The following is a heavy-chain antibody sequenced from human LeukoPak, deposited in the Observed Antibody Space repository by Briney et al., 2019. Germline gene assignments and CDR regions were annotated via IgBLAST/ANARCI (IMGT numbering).Heavy chain of an antibody. CDR2: IKQDGSEK. D-gene: IGHD3-9*01. J-gene: IGHJ4*02. CDR3: ARDGVYYDILTGFDY. Sequence: PGGSLRLSCAASGFTFSSYWMSWVRQAPGKGLEWVANIKQDGSEKYYVDSVEGRFTISRDNAKNSLYLQMNSLRAEDTAVYYCARDGVYYDILTGFDYWGQGTLVTVSS. V-gene: IGHV3-7*03. CDR1: GFTFSSYW.